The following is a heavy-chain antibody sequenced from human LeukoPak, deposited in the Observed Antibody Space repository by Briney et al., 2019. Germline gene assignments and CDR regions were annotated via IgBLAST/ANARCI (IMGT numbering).Heavy chain of an antibody. CDR3: GRGPNGDYIGAFDF. Sequence: GGSLRLSCVGSGFTFSSYAMTWVRQAPGKGLEWVSSIRGSGGGTSYADSVKGRFTMSRDNSKNTLYLQMDNLRAEDTAMYYCGRGPNGDYIGAFDFWGRGTLVTVSS. J-gene: IGHJ3*01. D-gene: IGHD4-17*01. CDR1: GFTFSSYA. V-gene: IGHV3-23*01. CDR2: IRGSGGGT.